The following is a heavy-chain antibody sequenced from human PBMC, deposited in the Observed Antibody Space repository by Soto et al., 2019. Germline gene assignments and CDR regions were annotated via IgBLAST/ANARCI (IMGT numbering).Heavy chain of an antibody. CDR2: ISSSSDFI. Sequence: GGSLRLSCEVSGFTFRSYEMHWVRQAPGKGLEWLSYISSSSDFIYYSESVKGRFTISRDNANISLYLQMNSLRAADTAIYYCARGANGIDRLDHWGQGAPVTVSS. CDR3: ARGANGIDRLDH. CDR1: GFTFRSYE. V-gene: IGHV3-48*03. J-gene: IGHJ5*02. D-gene: IGHD5-12*01.